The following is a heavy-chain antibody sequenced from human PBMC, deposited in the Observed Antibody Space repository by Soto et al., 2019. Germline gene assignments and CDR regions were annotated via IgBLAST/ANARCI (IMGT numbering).Heavy chain of an antibody. CDR1: GFTFSNYA. J-gene: IGHJ4*02. CDR3: AKTSERSSSGWYGDY. Sequence: EVQLLESGGGLVQPGGSLRLSCAASGFTFSNYAISWVRRIPGKGLVWVSAITGSAGNTYYADSVKGRFTIPRDNSKNTVILQMNSLRAEDTAVYYCAKTSERSSSGWYGDYWGQGTLVTVSS. D-gene: IGHD6-19*01. V-gene: IGHV3-23*01. CDR2: ITGSAGNT.